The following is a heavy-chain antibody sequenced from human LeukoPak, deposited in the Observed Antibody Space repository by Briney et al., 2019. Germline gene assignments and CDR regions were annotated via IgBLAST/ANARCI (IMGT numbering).Heavy chain of an antibody. CDR2: ISGSGGST. D-gene: IGHD3-22*01. CDR3: AKDHLRYYYDSSGYYPAFDS. J-gene: IGHJ4*02. CDR1: GFTFSSYA. Sequence: GGSLRLSCAASGFTFSSYAMSWVRQAPGKGLEWVSAISGSGGSTYYADSVKGRFTISRDNSKNTLYLQMNSLRAEDTAVYYCAKDHLRYYYDSSGYYPAFDSWGQGTLVTVSS. V-gene: IGHV3-23*01.